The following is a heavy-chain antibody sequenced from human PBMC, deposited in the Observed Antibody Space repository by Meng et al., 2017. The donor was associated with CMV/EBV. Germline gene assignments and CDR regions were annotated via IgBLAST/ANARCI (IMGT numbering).Heavy chain of an antibody. CDR3: ATHILANYYDSSGYVY. J-gene: IGHJ4*02. V-gene: IGHV4-61*08. Sequence: SETLSLTCTVSGGSISSGGYYWSWIRQHPGKGLEWIGYIYYSGSTNYNPSLKSRVTISVDTSKNQFSLKLSSVTAADTAVYYCATHILANYYDSSGYVYWGQGTLVTVSS. D-gene: IGHD3-22*01. CDR2: IYYSGST. CDR1: GGSISSGGYY.